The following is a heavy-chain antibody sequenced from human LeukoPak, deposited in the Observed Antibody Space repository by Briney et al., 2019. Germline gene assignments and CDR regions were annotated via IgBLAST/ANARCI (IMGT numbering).Heavy chain of an antibody. D-gene: IGHD2-2*01. CDR2: ISYDGSNK. CDR3: AKDELGYCSSTSCYPTFDY. V-gene: IGHV3-30*18. J-gene: IGHJ4*02. Sequence: GRSLRLSCAASGFTFSSYGMHWVRQAPGKGLEWVAVISYDGSNKYYADSVKGRFTISRDNSKNTLYLQMNSLRAEDTAVYYCAKDELGYCSSTSCYPTFDYWGQGTLVTVSS. CDR1: GFTFSSYG.